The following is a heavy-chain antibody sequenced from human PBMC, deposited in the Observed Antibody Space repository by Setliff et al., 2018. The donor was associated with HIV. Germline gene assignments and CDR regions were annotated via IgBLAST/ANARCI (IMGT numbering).Heavy chain of an antibody. CDR1: GDIFSSSA. CDR2: IIPIRGIA. J-gene: IGHJ3*02. Sequence: SVKVSCKGSGDIFSSSAISWVRQAPGQGLEWMGGIIPIRGIANTAQKFQGRVTITADESTSTAYMELSSLRSEDTAVYYCASPTTVTGDAFDIWGQGTMVTVSS. D-gene: IGHD4-17*01. CDR3: ASPTTVTGDAFDI. V-gene: IGHV1-69*10.